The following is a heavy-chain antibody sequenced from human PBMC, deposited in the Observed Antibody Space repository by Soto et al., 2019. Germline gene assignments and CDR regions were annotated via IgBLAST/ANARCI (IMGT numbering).Heavy chain of an antibody. CDR3: AEVGLFINGYMGGVRGDY. CDR1: GFTFGSYA. V-gene: IGHV3-23*01. CDR2: ITDGGGST. Sequence: EVQLLESGGGLVQPGGSLRLSCAASGFTFGSYAMSWVRQAPGKGLEWVSGITDGGGSTFYANSLQGRFTISRDNSKNTLYLLMSSLTAADTAKYYCAEVGLFINGYMGGVRGDYCGQGTLVTVS. J-gene: IGHJ4*02. D-gene: IGHD6-13*01.